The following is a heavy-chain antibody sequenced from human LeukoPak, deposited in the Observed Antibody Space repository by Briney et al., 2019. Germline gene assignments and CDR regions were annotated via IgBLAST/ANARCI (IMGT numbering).Heavy chain of an antibody. CDR1: GFTFGDYA. D-gene: IGHD5-12*01. J-gene: IGHJ4*02. V-gene: IGHV3-49*04. Sequence: GGSLRLSCTASGFTFGDYAMSWVRQAPGKGLEWVGFIRSKAYGGTTEYAASVKGRFTISRDDSKSIAYLQMNSLKTEDTAVYYCTRDPPTDIVATITLVDDYWGQGTLVTVSS. CDR3: TRDPPTDIVATITLVDDY. CDR2: IRSKAYGGTT.